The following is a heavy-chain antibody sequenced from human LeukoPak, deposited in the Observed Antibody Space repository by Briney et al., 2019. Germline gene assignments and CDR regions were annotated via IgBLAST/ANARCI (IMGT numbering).Heavy chain of an antibody. CDR1: GDSVSSNSAA. V-gene: IGHV6-1*01. J-gene: IGHJ4*02. Sequence: SQTLSLTCAISGDSVSSNSAAWHWIRQSPSRGLEWLGRTYYRSKWYNDYAVSVKSRITINPDTSKNQFSLRLNSVTPEDTAVYYCARARPPGTEPPFDYWGQGTLVTVSS. CDR3: ARARPPGTEPPFDY. CDR2: TYYRSKWYN. D-gene: IGHD1-1*01.